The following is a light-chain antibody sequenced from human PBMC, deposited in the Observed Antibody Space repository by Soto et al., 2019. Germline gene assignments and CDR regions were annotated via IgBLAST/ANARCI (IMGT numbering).Light chain of an antibody. CDR2: LAS. Sequence: DVVLTQSPLSLPVTPGEPASISCRSNQSLLHSLGYNYLDWYLQKPGQPPQLLIYLASDRASGVXDXCIGSGSGTDLTLTITSVQADDVGIFYCMQALQTPYTFGGGTRVEIK. CDR1: QSLLHSLGYNY. CDR3: MQALQTPYT. V-gene: IGKV2-28*01. J-gene: IGKJ4*01.